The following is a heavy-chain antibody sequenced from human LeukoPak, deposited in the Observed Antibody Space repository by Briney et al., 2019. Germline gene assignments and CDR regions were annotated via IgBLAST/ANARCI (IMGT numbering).Heavy chain of an antibody. J-gene: IGHJ4*02. V-gene: IGHV4-59*08. Sequence: SETLSLTCSVSGDSISSTYWSWIRQPPGKGLEWIGYIHHSGRTDYNPSLKSRVTTSVDTSKNQFSLRLSSVTAADTAVYYCGRHEETCSGGFCFLDYFDPWGQGTLVTVSS. D-gene: IGHD2-15*01. CDR3: GRHEETCSGGFCFLDYFDP. CDR1: GDSISSTY. CDR2: IHHSGRT.